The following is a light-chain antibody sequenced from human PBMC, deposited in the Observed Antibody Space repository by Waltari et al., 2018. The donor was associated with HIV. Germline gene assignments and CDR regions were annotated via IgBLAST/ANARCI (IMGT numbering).Light chain of an antibody. Sequence: QSALTQPASVSGSPGQSITISCTGTSSDIGGYDYVSWYQQHPGKAPKLLIYGVSSRASGVSNRFSGSRSGNTASLTSSGLQADDEAHYYCSAYTTYSPLAVFGGGTKLTVL. J-gene: IGLJ2*01. CDR2: GVS. CDR3: SAYTTYSPLAV. CDR1: SSDIGGYDY. V-gene: IGLV2-14*01.